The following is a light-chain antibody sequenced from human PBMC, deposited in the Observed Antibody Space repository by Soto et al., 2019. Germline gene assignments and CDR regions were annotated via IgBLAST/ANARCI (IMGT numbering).Light chain of an antibody. V-gene: IGLV1-40*01. CDR1: SSNIVAGYD. CDR2: GNS. J-gene: IGLJ2*01. Sequence: QSVLTQPPSVSGAPGQRVTISCTGSSSNIVAGYDVHWYQQLPGTAPKLLIYGNSNRPSGVPDRFSGSKSGTSASLAITGLHAEDEADYYCQSYDSSLSGSEVFGGGTKLTVL. CDR3: QSYDSSLSGSEV.